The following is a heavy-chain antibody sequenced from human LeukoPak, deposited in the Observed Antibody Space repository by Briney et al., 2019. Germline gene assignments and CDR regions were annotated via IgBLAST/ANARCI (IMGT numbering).Heavy chain of an antibody. D-gene: IGHD2-15*01. CDR2: IHNSGSI. J-gene: IGHJ4*02. CDR1: GGSISGYS. CDR3: ARRISGGSSDY. V-gene: IGHV4-59*08. Sequence: SETLSLTCTVSGGSISGYSWTWIRQPPGKGLEWIGYIHNSGSINYNPSLKSRVIISVDTTKNQFSLKLSSVTAADTAVYYCARRISGGSSDYWGQGTLVTVSS.